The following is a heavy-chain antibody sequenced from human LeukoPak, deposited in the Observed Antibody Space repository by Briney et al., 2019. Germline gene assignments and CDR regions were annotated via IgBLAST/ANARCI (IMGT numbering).Heavy chain of an antibody. CDR2: IYYSGST. V-gene: IGHV4-59*12. CDR1: GGSISSYY. J-gene: IGHJ3*02. Sequence: SETLSLTCTVSGGSISSYYWSWIRQPPGKGLEWIGYIYYSGSTNYNPSLKSRVTISVDTSKNQFSLKLSSVTAADTAVYYCARAPNWNDAFDIWGQGTMVTVSS. CDR3: ARAPNWNDAFDI. D-gene: IGHD1-1*01.